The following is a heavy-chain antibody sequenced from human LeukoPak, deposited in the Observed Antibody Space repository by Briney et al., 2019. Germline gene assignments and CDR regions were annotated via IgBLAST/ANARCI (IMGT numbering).Heavy chain of an antibody. D-gene: IGHD3-10*01. J-gene: IGHJ4*02. CDR1: GGSISSSSYY. CDR3: AGERKVVRGVIMD. Sequence: SETLSLTCTVSGGSISSSSYYWGWIRQPPGKGLEWIGSIYYSGSTYYNPSLKSRVTISVDTSKNQFSLKLSSVTAADTAVYYCAGERKVVRGVIMDWGQGTLVTVSS. V-gene: IGHV4-39*02. CDR2: IYYSGST.